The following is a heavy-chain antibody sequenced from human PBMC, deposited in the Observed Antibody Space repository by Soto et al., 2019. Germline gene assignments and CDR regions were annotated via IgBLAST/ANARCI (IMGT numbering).Heavy chain of an antibody. CDR3: KRDVVASSPPGADY. Sequence: EVQLLASGGDLVRPGGSLRLSCAGSGFMFSNYPMSWVRQAPGKGPEWVAAIKAAGGYTYYADSVKGRFTISRDNFNDMLYLQMNSLTVEDTAMYYCKRDVVASSPPGADYWGQGTLVTVSS. D-gene: IGHD5-12*01. J-gene: IGHJ4*02. V-gene: IGHV3-23*01. CDR1: GFMFSNYP. CDR2: IKAAGGYT.